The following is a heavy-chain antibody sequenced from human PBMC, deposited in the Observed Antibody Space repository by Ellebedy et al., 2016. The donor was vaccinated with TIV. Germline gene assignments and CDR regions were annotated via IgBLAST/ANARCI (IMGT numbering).Heavy chain of an antibody. CDR3: ARGTPSGYLFDY. CDR1: GGTFSSYA. D-gene: IGHD3-22*01. V-gene: IGHV1-69*13. CDR2: IIPIFGTA. Sequence: SVKVSCXASGGTFSSYAISWVRQAPGQGLEWMGGIIPIFGTANYAQKFQGRVTITADESTSTAYMELSSLRSEDTAVYYCARGTPSGYLFDYWGQGTLVTVSS. J-gene: IGHJ4*02.